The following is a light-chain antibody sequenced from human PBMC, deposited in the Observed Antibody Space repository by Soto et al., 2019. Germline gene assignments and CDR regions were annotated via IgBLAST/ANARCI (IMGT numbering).Light chain of an antibody. J-gene: IGLJ3*02. CDR2: STN. CDR3: AAWDDSLNGPL. V-gene: IGLV1-44*01. Sequence: QSVLTQPPSASGTPGQRVTISCSGSSSNIGGNTVNWYRQVPGTAPKLLIYSTNQRPSGVSDRFSGSKSGTSGSLAISGLQSEDEADYYCAAWDDSLNGPLFGGGTKLTVL. CDR1: SSNIGGNT.